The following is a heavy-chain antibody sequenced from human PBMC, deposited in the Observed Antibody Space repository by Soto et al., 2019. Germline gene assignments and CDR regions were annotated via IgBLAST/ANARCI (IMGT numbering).Heavy chain of an antibody. V-gene: IGHV1-69*13. D-gene: IGHD3-3*01. Sequence: SVKVSCKASGGTFSSYAISWVRQAPGQGLEWMGGIIPIFGTANYAQKFQGRVTITADESTSTAYMELSSLRFEDTAVYYCAREFPTIFGVVPYYYYGMDVWGQGTTVTVSS. CDR2: IIPIFGTA. CDR3: AREFPTIFGVVPYYYYGMDV. J-gene: IGHJ6*02. CDR1: GGTFSSYA.